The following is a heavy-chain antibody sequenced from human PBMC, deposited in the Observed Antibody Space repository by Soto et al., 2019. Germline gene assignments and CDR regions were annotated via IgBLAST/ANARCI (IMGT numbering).Heavy chain of an antibody. D-gene: IGHD3-10*01. CDR3: ARGRITMVRGVIISPWPYYFDY. CDR1: GGSFSGYY. J-gene: IGHJ4*02. V-gene: IGHV4-34*01. Sequence: LSLTCAVYGGSFSGYYWSWIRQPPGKGLEWIGEINHSGSTNYNPSLKSRVTISVDTSKNQFSLKLSSVTAADTAVYYCARGRITMVRGVIISPWPYYFDYWGQGTLVTVSS. CDR2: INHSGST.